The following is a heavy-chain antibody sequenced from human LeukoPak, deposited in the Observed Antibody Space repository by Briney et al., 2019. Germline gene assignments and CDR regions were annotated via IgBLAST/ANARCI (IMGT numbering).Heavy chain of an antibody. Sequence: ASVKVSCKASGGTFISYAISWVRQAPGQGLEWMGGIIPIFGTANYAQKFQGRVTITADESTSTAYMELNSLRSEDTAVYYCARDQNPATYYYGSGSYYPPYYFDYWGQGTLVTVSS. CDR1: GGTFISYA. V-gene: IGHV1-69*13. D-gene: IGHD3-10*01. CDR2: IIPIFGTA. J-gene: IGHJ4*02. CDR3: ARDQNPATYYYGSGSYYPPYYFDY.